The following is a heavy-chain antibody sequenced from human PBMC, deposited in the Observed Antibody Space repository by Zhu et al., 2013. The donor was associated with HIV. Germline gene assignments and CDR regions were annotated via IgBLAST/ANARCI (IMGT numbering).Heavy chain of an antibody. CDR3: ARDKSSGYYYAYYYYGMDV. CDR1: GYTFTGYY. D-gene: IGHD3-22*01. CDR2: INPNSGGT. J-gene: IGHJ6*02. V-gene: IGHV1-2*02. Sequence: QVQLVQSGAEVKKPGASVKVSCKASGYTFTGYYMHWVRQAPGQGLEWMGWINPNSGGTNYAQKFQGRVTMTRDTSISTAYMELSRLRSDDTAVYYCARDKSSGYYYAYYYYGMDVWGQGTTVTVSS.